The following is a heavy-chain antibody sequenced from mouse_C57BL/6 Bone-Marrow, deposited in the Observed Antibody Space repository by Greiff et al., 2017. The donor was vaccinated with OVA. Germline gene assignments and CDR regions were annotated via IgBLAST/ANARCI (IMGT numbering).Heavy chain of an antibody. Sequence: QVQLQQSGAELVKPGASVKLSCKASGYTFTSYWMQWVKQRPGQGLEWIGEIDPSDSHTNYNQKFKGKATLTVDTSSSTAYMQLNSLTSEDSAVYYCASAVFADWSQGTLVTVSA. CDR2: IDPSDSHT. CDR1: GYTFTSYW. CDR3: ASAVFAD. J-gene: IGHJ3*01. V-gene: IGHV1-50*01.